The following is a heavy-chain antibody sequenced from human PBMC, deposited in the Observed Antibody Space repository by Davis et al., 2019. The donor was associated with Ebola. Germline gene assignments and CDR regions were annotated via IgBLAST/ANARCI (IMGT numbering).Heavy chain of an antibody. J-gene: IGHJ6*02. V-gene: IGHV3-23*01. Sequence: GGSLRLSCAASGFTFSSYGMHWVRQAPGKGLEWVSAISGSGGSTYYADSVKGRFTISRDNSKNTLYLQMNSLRAEDTAVYYCATSGYSYGYIYYYYGMDVWGQGTTVTVSS. D-gene: IGHD5-18*01. CDR2: ISGSGGST. CDR3: ATSGYSYGYIYYYYGMDV. CDR1: GFTFSSYG.